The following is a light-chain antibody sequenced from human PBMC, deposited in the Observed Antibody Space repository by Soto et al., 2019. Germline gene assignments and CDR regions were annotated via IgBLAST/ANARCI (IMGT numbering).Light chain of an antibody. CDR1: SSNIGAGYD. CDR2: GNN. CDR3: QSYDISLSGSRV. Sequence: QSVLTQPPSVSGAPGQGVTISCTGSSSNIGAGYDIHWYQQVPGTAPKLLIYGNNNRPSGVPDRFSGSKSGTSASLAITGLQAEDEADYYCQSYDISLSGSRVFGGGTKVTVL. V-gene: IGLV1-40*01. J-gene: IGLJ3*02.